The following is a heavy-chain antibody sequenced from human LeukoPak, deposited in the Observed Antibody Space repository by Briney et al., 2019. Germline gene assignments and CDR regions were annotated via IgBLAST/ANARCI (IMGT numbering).Heavy chain of an antibody. CDR3: ARDPTHSLDGSPYYYDSSGYTNWFDP. V-gene: IGHV3-30-3*01. CDR2: ISYDGSNK. CDR1: GFTFSSYA. D-gene: IGHD3-22*01. J-gene: IGHJ5*02. Sequence: PGGSLRLSCAASGFTFSSYAMHWVRQAPGKGLEWVAVISYDGSNKYYADSVKGRFTISRDNSKNTLYLQMNSLRAEDTAVYYCARDPTHSLDGSPYYYDSSGYTNWFDPWGQGTLVTVSS.